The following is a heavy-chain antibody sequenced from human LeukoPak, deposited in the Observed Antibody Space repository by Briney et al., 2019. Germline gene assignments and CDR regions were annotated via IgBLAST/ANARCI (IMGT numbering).Heavy chain of an antibody. CDR2: INPNSGGT. CDR1: GYTFTGYY. Sequence: ASVKVSCKASGYTFTGYYMHWVRQAPGQGLEWMGWINPNSGGTNYAQKLQGRVTMTTDTSTSTAYMELRSLRSDDTAVYYCARVAGGFYDSSGYYYLDYWGQGTLVTVSS. CDR3: ARVAGGFYDSSGYYYLDY. J-gene: IGHJ4*02. V-gene: IGHV1-2*02. D-gene: IGHD3-22*01.